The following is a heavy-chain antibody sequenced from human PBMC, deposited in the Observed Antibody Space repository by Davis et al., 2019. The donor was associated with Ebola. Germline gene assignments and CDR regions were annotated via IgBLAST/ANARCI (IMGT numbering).Heavy chain of an antibody. CDR2: ISSSSSYI. CDR1: GITFSSYD. V-gene: IGHV3-21*01. D-gene: IGHD6-6*01. CDR3: ARAYSSSPLGY. Sequence: GESLKISCAASGITFSSYDMTWVRQAPGKGLEWVSSISSSSSYIYYADSVKGRFTISRDNAKNSLYLQMNSLRAEDTAVYYCARAYSSSPLGYWGQGTLVTVSS. J-gene: IGHJ4*02.